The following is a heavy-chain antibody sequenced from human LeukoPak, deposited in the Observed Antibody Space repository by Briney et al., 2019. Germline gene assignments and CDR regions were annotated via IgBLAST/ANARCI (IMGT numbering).Heavy chain of an antibody. J-gene: IGHJ4*02. CDR3: ARVTTVTTVGY. CDR1: GFTVSSNY. D-gene: IGHD4-11*01. CDR2: IYSGGST. V-gene: IGHV3-66*02. Sequence: GGSLRLSCAASGFTVSSNYMSWVRQAPGKGLEGVSVIYSGGSTYYADSVKGRFTISRDNSKNTLYLQMDSLRAEDTAVYYCARVTTVTTVGYWGQGTLVTVSS.